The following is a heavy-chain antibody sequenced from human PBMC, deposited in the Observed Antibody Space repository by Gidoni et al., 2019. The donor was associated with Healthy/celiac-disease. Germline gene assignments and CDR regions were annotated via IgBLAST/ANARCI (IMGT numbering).Heavy chain of an antibody. Sequence: QVTLKESGPVLVKTTENLTLTCTVSGFSLRNARMGVSWVRQPPGKALVWHAHIFSNDEKSYSTSLKSTLTISKDTSKSKVALTMTNMDPVDTATYFCARILSVGYSMYFDYWGQGTLVTVSS. CDR2: IFSNDEK. J-gene: IGHJ4*02. V-gene: IGHV2-26*01. D-gene: IGHD6-13*01. CDR1: GFSLRNARMG. CDR3: ARILSVGYSMYFDY.